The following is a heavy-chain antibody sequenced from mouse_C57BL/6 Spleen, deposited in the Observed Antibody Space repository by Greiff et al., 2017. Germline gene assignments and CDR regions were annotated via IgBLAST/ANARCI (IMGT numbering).Heavy chain of an antibody. CDR2: IRNKANNHAT. D-gene: IGHD4-1*01. CDR3: TRPSLTGTFDY. Sequence: EVKVEESGGGLVQPGGSMKLSCAASGFTFSDAWMDWVRQSPEKGLEWVAEIRNKANNHATYYAESVKGRFTISRDDSKSSVYLQMNSLRAEDTGIYYCTRPSLTGTFDYWGQGTTLTVSS. J-gene: IGHJ2*01. CDR1: GFTFSDAW. V-gene: IGHV6-6*01.